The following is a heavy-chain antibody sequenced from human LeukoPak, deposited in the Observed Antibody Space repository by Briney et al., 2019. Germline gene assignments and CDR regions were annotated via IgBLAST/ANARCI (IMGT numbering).Heavy chain of an antibody. J-gene: IGHJ4*02. CDR2: IKSKTDGGTT. CDR1: GFTFSNAW. D-gene: IGHD3-16*01. V-gene: IGHV3-15*01. CDR3: TTAPYDYVWALEY. Sequence: GGSLRLSCAASGFTFSNAWMSWVRQAPGKGLEWVGRIKSKTDGGTTDYAAPVKGRFTISRDDSKNTLYLQMNSLKTEDTAVYSCTTAPYDYVWALEYWGQGTLVTVSS.